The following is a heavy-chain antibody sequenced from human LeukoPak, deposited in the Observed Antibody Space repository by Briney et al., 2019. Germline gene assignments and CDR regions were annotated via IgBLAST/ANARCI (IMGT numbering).Heavy chain of an antibody. J-gene: IGHJ6*02. D-gene: IGHD6-6*01. CDR1: GDTVSSNTAA. CDR3: TRQRSTSTDYYGMDV. V-gene: IGHV6-1*01. CDR2: TYYRSKWNN. Sequence: SQTLSLTCAISGDTVSSNTAAWNWIRQSPSRGLEWLGRTYYRSKWNNDYAVSVQNRITINPDTSRNQFSLQLKSATPEDTAVYYCTRQRSTSTDYYGMDVWGQGTTVTVSS.